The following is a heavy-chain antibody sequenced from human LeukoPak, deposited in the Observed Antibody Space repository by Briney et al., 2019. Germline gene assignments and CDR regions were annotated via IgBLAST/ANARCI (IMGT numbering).Heavy chain of an antibody. CDR3: ARSSGIGFDY. D-gene: IGHD6-19*01. Sequence: ASETLSLTCTVSGGSISSYYWSWIRQPPGKGLEWIGYIYYSGSTNYNPSLKSRVTISVDTSKNQFSLKLSSVTAADTAVYYCARSSGIGFDYWGQGTLVTVSS. CDR2: IYYSGST. V-gene: IGHV4-59*08. J-gene: IGHJ4*02. CDR1: GGSISSYY.